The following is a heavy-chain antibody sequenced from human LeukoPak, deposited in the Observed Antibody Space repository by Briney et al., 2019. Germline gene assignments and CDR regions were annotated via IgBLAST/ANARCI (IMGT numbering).Heavy chain of an antibody. CDR3: ARGQASYGIDY. V-gene: IGHV4-31*03. D-gene: IGHD2-8*01. CDR2: IYYSGST. Sequence: SETLSLTCTVSGGSISSGGYYWSWIRQHPGKGLEWIGYIYYSGSTYYNPSLKSRVTISVDTSKNQFSLKLSSVTAADTAVYYCARGQASYGIDYWGQGTLVTVSS. J-gene: IGHJ4*02. CDR1: GGSISSGGYY.